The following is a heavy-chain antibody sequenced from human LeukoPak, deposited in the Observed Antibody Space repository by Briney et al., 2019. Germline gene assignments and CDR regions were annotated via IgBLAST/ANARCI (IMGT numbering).Heavy chain of an antibody. Sequence: GASVKVSCKASGYTFTSYGISWVRQAPGQGREWMGWISAYNGNTNYAQKLQGRVTMTTDTSTSTAYMELRSLRSDDTAVYYCARDSWVVVVPAFSAFDIWGQGTMVTVSS. CDR2: ISAYNGNT. D-gene: IGHD2-2*01. J-gene: IGHJ3*02. CDR3: ARDSWVVVVPAFSAFDI. CDR1: GYTFTSYG. V-gene: IGHV1-18*01.